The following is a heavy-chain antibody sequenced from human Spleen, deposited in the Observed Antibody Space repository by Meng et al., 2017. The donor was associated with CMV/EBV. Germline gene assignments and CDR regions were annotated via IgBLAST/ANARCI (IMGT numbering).Heavy chain of an antibody. V-gene: IGHV5-51*01. D-gene: IGHD2-2*02. CDR1: GYSFTSYW. CDR2: IYPGDSDT. J-gene: IGHJ6*02. CDR3: ARRYCSSTSCYKNYYYYGMDV. Sequence: KVSCKGSGYSFTSYWIGWVRQMPGKGLEWMAMIYPGDSDTRYSPSFQGQVTISADKSISTAYLQWCSLKASDTAMYYCARRYCSSTSCYKNYYYYGMDVWGQGTTVTVSS.